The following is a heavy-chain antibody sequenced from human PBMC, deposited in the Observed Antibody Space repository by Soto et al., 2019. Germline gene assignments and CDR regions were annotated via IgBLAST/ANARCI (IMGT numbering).Heavy chain of an antibody. Sequence: QVRLVQSGAEVQKPGASVKVSCKAPRDFFKEHDYLHWLREAPGQGLEWTGWIRPWNGDATYAQKFQGRLTLSRDMYIDTMYFGPTTLTSYDTAVYSCLGVRPGWHFDYWGQGTLLTVSS. J-gene: IGHJ4*02. CDR2: IRPWNGDA. V-gene: IGHV1-2*02. CDR1: RDFFKEHDY. CDR3: LGVRPGWHFDY. D-gene: IGHD6-19*01.